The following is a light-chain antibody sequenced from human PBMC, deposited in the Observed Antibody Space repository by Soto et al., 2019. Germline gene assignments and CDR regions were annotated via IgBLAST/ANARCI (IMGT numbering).Light chain of an antibody. CDR1: SSDVGGYKY. V-gene: IGLV2-14*01. CDR3: GSYTSATTWV. CDR2: EVS. J-gene: IGLJ3*02. Sequence: QSALTQPASVSGSPGQSITISCTGTSSDVGGYKYVSWYQQHPDKAPKLIIFEVSNRPSGVSDRFSGSKSGNTASLSISGLQTEDEADYYCGSYTSATTWVFGGGTKLTVL.